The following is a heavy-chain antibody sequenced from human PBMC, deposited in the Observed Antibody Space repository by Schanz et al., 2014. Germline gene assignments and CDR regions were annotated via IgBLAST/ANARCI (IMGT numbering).Heavy chain of an antibody. CDR1: GFTFSDSF. D-gene: IGHD1-26*01. V-gene: IGHV3-11*01. J-gene: IGHJ3*02. CDR2: ISSSGNII. CDR3: AKVGPYSGSLGAFDI. Sequence: QVLLVESGGGLVKPGGSLRLSCSASGFTFSDSFMSWIRQTPGKGLEWLSYISSSGNIIHYADSVKGRFTISRDNAKNSLYLQMTGLRAEDTAVYYCAKVGPYSGSLGAFDIWGQGTMVTVSS.